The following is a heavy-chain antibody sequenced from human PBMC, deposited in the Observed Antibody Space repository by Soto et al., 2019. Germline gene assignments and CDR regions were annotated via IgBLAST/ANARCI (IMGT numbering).Heavy chain of an antibody. J-gene: IGHJ4*02. CDR2: ISGTSSTI. D-gene: IGHD2-15*01. CDR3: ARGMGYYCSGGSCPEVVFDY. CDR1: GFSFRDYY. Sequence: QVQLVESGGALVKPGGSLRLSCAASGFSFRDYYMSWIRQAPGKGLEWISYISGTSSTIYYADSVKGRFTISRDNAKNSLYLQMNSLRDEDTAVYYCARGMGYYCSGGSCPEVVFDYWGQGTLGTVSS. V-gene: IGHV3-11*04.